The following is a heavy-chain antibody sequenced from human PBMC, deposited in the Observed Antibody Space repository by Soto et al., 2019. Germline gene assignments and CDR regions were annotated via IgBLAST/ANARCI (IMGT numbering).Heavy chain of an antibody. Sequence: QVQLVESGGGVVQPGRSLRLSCAASGLTFSSYGMHWVRQAPGKGLEWVAVIWYDGINKYYADSVKGRFTISRDNSKNTVYLQMNSLRVEDTAVYYCARPKDSWVEALDIWGQGTMVTVSS. CDR1: GLTFSSYG. D-gene: IGHD6-13*01. CDR2: IWYDGINK. J-gene: IGHJ3*02. V-gene: IGHV3-33*01. CDR3: ARPKDSWVEALDI.